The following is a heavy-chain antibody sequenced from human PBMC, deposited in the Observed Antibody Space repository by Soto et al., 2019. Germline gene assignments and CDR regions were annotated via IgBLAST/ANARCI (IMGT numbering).Heavy chain of an antibody. CDR1: GFTFSSYS. V-gene: IGHV3-48*01. CDR2: ISSSGSPI. CDR3: ARALAGLWLAFDY. D-gene: IGHD6-19*01. J-gene: IGHJ4*02. Sequence: GGSLRLSCAASGFTFSSYSMNWVRQAPGKGLEWVSYISSSGSPIYYTDSVKGRFTTSRDNAKNSLYLQMNSLRADDTAVYYCARALAGLWLAFDYWGQGTLVTVSS.